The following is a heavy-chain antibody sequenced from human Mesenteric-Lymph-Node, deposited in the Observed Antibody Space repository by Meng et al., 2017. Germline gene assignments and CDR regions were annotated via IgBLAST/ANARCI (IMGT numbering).Heavy chain of an antibody. CDR3: ARSTMIVVAYAAHFDY. D-gene: IGHD3-22*01. CDR1: GYTFTGYY. J-gene: IGHJ4*02. Sequence: ASVKVSCKASGYTFTGYYMHWVRQAPGQGLEWMGRINPNSGGTNYAQKFQGRVTMTRDTSISTAYMELSRLRSDDTAVYYCARSTMIVVAYAAHFDYWGQGTQVTVSS. V-gene: IGHV1-2*06. CDR2: INPNSGGT.